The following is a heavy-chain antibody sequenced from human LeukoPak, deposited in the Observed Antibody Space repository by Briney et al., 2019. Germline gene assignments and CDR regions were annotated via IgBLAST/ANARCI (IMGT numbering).Heavy chain of an antibody. Sequence: GGSLRLSCAASGFTFSSYAMSWVRQAPGKGLEWVSAISGSGGSTYYADSVKGRFTISRDNAKNSVYLQMNSLRVEDTAVYYCARYYASYGMDVWGQGTTVTVSS. CDR2: ISGSGGST. CDR1: GFTFSSYA. V-gene: IGHV3-23*01. J-gene: IGHJ6*02. CDR3: ARYYASYGMDV.